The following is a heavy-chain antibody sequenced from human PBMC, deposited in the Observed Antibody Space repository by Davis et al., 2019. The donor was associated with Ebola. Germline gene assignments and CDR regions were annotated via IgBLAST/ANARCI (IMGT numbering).Heavy chain of an antibody. D-gene: IGHD1-20*01. CDR1: GFTFGDYF. CDR2: ISSSGTII. CDR3: ARDNWNDVRFDY. J-gene: IGHJ4*02. Sequence: GESLKISCAASGFTFGDYFMSWIRQAPGKGLEWVSYISSSGTIIYYADSVKGRFTISRDNAKNSLYLQMSSLRAEDAAVYYCARDNWNDVRFDYWGQGTLVTVSS. V-gene: IGHV3-11*01.